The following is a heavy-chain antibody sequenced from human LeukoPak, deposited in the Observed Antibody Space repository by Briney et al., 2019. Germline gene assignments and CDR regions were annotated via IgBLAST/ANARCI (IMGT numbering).Heavy chain of an antibody. CDR3: ARGGWRGLDGYFDL. D-gene: IGHD6-19*01. J-gene: IGHJ2*01. Sequence: PGGSLRLSCAASGFTFSSYSMNWVRQAPGKGLEWVSSISSSSSYIYYADSVKGRFTISRDNAKNTLYLQMNSLRAEDMAVYYCARGGWRGLDGYFDLWGRGTLVTVSS. CDR1: GFTFSSYS. CDR2: ISSSSSYI. V-gene: IGHV3-21*01.